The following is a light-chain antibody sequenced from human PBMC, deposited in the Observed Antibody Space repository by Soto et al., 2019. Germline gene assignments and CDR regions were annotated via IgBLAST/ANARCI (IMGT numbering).Light chain of an antibody. J-gene: IGKJ2*01. CDR1: QSLLYSSNNKNY. CDR2: WAS. CDR3: QQSYTTPYT. Sequence: DIVMTQSPDSLAVSLGERATINCKSSQSLLYSSNNKNYLAWYQQKPGQPPKLLIYWASTRESGVPDRFSGSGSGTDFTLTISSLQAEDVAVYYCQQSYTTPYTFGQGTNLEIK. V-gene: IGKV4-1*01.